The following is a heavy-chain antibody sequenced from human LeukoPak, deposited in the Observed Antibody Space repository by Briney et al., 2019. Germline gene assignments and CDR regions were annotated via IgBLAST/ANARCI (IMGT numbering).Heavy chain of an antibody. D-gene: IGHD5-24*01. CDR3: AALEMDGAFDI. Sequence: PSETLSLTCAVYGGSFSGYYWSWIRQPPGKGLEWIGEINHSGSTNYNPSLKSRVTISVDTSKNQFSLKLSSVTAADTAVYYCAALEMDGAFDIWGQGTMVTVSS. CDR2: INHSGST. V-gene: IGHV4-34*01. CDR1: GGSFSGYY. J-gene: IGHJ3*02.